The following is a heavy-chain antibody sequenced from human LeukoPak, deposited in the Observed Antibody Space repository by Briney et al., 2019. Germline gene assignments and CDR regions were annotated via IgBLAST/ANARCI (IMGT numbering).Heavy chain of an antibody. CDR2: IYYSGST. D-gene: IGHD6-13*01. Sequence: PSETLSLTCAVSGGSISSSSYYWGWIRQPPGKGLEWIGSIYYSGSTYYNPSLKSRVTISVDTSKNQFSLKLSSVTAADTAVYYCARGSPYSSSWYRKIFDYWGQGTLVTVSS. J-gene: IGHJ4*02. CDR3: ARGSPYSSSWYRKIFDY. V-gene: IGHV4-39*07. CDR1: GGSISSSSYY.